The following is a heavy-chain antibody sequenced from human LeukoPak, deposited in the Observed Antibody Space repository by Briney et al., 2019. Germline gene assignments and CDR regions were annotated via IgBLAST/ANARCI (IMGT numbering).Heavy chain of an antibody. CDR3: ARDPPRDCSSTSCYVSYYYYMDV. CDR1: GYTFTSYG. Sequence: ASVKVSCKASGYTFTSYGISWVRQAPGQGLEWMGWISAYNGNTNYAQKLQGRVTMTTDTSTSTAYMELRSLRSDDTAVYYCARDPPRDCSSTSCYVSYYYYMDVWGKGTTVTVPS. V-gene: IGHV1-18*01. D-gene: IGHD2-2*01. J-gene: IGHJ6*03. CDR2: ISAYNGNT.